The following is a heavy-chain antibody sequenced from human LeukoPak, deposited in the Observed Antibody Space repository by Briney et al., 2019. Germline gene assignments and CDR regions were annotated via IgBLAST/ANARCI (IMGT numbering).Heavy chain of an antibody. V-gene: IGHV3-33*01. CDR2: TWYDGSNK. D-gene: IGHD1-26*01. CDR1: GFSFSIYG. J-gene: IGHJ4*02. Sequence: PGRSLRLSCATSGFSFSIYGMHWVRQAQGKGLEWVALTWYDGSNKNYADFVKGRFTISRDNSKNTLYLQMNSLRGEDTAVYYCARGGLTIAEATTSWYLDYWGQGTLVTVSS. CDR3: ARGGLTIAEATTSWYLDY.